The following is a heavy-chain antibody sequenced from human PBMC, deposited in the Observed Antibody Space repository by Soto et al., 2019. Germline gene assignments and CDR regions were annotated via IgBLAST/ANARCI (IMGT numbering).Heavy chain of an antibody. CDR2: IYYSGST. CDR1: GGSISSYY. Sequence: QVQLQESGPGLVKPSETLSLTCTVSGGSISSYYWSWIRQPPGKGLEWIGYIYYSGSTNYNPSLKSRVTISVDTSKNQFSLKLSSVTAADTAAYYCAGTTVTTSGYYGMDVWGQGTTVTVSS. CDR3: AGTTVTTSGYYGMDV. J-gene: IGHJ6*02. D-gene: IGHD4-17*01. V-gene: IGHV4-59*01.